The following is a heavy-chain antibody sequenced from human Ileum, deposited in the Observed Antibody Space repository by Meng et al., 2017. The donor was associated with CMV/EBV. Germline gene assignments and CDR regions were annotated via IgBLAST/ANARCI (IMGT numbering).Heavy chain of an antibody. J-gene: IGHJ4*02. Sequence: GESLKIPCAVSGVVFRGNAMHWVRQAPGKGLEWVAVISYDGSDKKYEESVKGRFAISRDNSKEMLYLQMDSLRAEDTAVYYYAGDRYAVTDATYFDYWGRGTLVTVSS. CDR1: GVVFRGNA. CDR2: ISYDGSDK. V-gene: IGHV3-30*03. D-gene: IGHD4-11*01. CDR3: AGDRYAVTDATYFDY.